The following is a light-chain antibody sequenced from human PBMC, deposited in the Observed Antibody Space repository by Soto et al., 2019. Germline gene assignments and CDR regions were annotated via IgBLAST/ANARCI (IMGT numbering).Light chain of an antibody. V-gene: IGKV1-5*03. CDR3: QHYNSYSEA. J-gene: IGKJ1*01. Sequence: DIQMTQSPSTLSGSVGDRVTITYRASQTISSLLAWYQQKPGKAPKLLIYKASTLKSGVPSRFSGSGSGTEFTLTISSLQPDDFATYYCQHYNSYSEAFGQGTKVDIK. CDR1: QTISSL. CDR2: KAS.